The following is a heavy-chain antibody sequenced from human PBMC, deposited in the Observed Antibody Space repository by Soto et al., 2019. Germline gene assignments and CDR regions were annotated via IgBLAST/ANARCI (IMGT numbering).Heavy chain of an antibody. D-gene: IGHD5-18*01. Sequence: QVQLVESGGGVVQPGRSLRLSCAASGFTFSSYAMHWVRQAPGKGLEWVAVISYDGGNKYYADSVKGRFTISRDNSKNTLYLQMNSLRAEDRAVYYCARGWGDSLGFSWAMENPGFEYWGQGTLVTVSS. CDR2: ISYDGGNK. CDR1: GFTFSSYA. CDR3: ARGWGDSLGFSWAMENPGFEY. V-gene: IGHV3-30*04. J-gene: IGHJ4*02.